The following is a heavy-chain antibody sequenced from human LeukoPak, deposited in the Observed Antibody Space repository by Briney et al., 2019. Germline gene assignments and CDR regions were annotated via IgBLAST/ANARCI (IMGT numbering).Heavy chain of an antibody. Sequence: GGSLRLSCAASGFTFSSYGMHWVRQAPGKGLEWVAFIRYDGSNKYYADSVKGRFTISRDNSKNTLYLQMNSLRAEDTAVYYCAKGGRRYCSSTSCLVDYWGQGTLVTVSS. J-gene: IGHJ4*02. CDR1: GFTFSSYG. D-gene: IGHD2-2*01. CDR2: IRYDGSNK. CDR3: AKGGRRYCSSTSCLVDY. V-gene: IGHV3-30*02.